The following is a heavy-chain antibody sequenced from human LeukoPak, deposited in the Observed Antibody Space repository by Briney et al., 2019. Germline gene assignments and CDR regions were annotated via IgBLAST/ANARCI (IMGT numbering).Heavy chain of an antibody. D-gene: IGHD4-23*01. V-gene: IGHV3-53*01. J-gene: IGHJ4*02. Sequence: GGSLRLSCAASGFTVSSNYMSWVRQAPGKGLEWVSVIYSGGSTYYADSVKGRFTISRDNSNNTPYLQMNSLRAEDTAVYYCARLVGTPFDYWGQGTLVTVSS. CDR3: ARLVGTPFDY. CDR1: GFTVSSNY. CDR2: IYSGGST.